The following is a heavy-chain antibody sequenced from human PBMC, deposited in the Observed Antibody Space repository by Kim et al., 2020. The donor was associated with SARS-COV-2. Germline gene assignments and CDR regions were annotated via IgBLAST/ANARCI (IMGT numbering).Heavy chain of an antibody. J-gene: IGHJ6*02. CDR1: GGSISSSSYY. D-gene: IGHD1-26*01. Sequence: SDTLSLTCTVSGGSISSSSYYWGWIRQPPGKGLEWIGSIYYSGSTYYNPSLKSRVTISVDTSKNQFSLKLSSVTAADTAVYYCARHFCALKNCYSGSYHDYYYYGMDVWGQGTTVTVSS. CDR3: ARHFCALKNCYSGSYHDYYYYGMDV. V-gene: IGHV4-39*01. CDR2: IYYSGST.